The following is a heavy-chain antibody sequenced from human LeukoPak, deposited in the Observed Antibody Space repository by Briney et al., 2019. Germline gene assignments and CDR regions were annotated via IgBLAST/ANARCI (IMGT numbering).Heavy chain of an antibody. CDR1: GGSFSGYY. CDR2: INHSGST. D-gene: IGHD6-13*01. Sequence: SETLSLTCAVYGGSFSGYYWSWIRQPPGKGLEWIGEINHSGSTNYNPSLKSRVTISVDTSKNQFSPKLSSVTAADTAVYYCARGGSYSRANWFDPWGQGTLVTVSS. J-gene: IGHJ5*02. CDR3: ARGGSYSRANWFDP. V-gene: IGHV4-34*01.